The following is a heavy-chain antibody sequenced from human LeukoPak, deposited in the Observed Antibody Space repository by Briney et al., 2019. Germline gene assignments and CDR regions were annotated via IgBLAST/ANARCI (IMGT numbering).Heavy chain of an antibody. V-gene: IGHV5-51*01. D-gene: IGHD5-18*01. CDR1: GYSFTSYW. CDR2: IYPGDSDT. J-gene: IGHJ5*02. CDR3: ARHLRLWQNWFDP. Sequence: GESLKISCKGSGYSFTSYWIGWVRQLPGKGLEWMGIIYPGDSDTRYSPSFQGQVTISADKSISTAYLQWSSLKASDTAMYYCARHLRLWQNWFDPWGQGTLVTVSS.